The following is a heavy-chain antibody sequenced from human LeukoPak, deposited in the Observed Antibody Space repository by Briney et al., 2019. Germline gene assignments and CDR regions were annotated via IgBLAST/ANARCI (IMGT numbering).Heavy chain of an antibody. D-gene: IGHD2-2*01. Sequence: GESLKISCKGSGYSFTNNWISWVRQMPGKGLGWMGRVDPSDSNTHYSPSFQGLVTISADKSISTAYLQWTSLKASDTAMYYCARQGRAYCSGTICYASFWYWGQGAPVTVSS. CDR1: GYSFTNNW. V-gene: IGHV5-10-1*01. CDR2: VDPSDSNT. CDR3: ARQGRAYCSGTICYASFWY. J-gene: IGHJ4*02.